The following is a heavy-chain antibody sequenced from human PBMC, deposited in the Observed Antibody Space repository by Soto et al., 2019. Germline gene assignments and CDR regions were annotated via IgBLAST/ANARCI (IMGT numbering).Heavy chain of an antibody. CDR3: AREGVITYDSGGYYNAYYFDY. D-gene: IGHD3-10*01. CDR1: GDSIGRYY. CDR2: VYYTGST. J-gene: IGHJ4*02. Sequence: SETLSLTSSVSGDSIGRYYWSWIRQHPGKGLEWLGYVYYTGSTNYNPALKSRVAISVDPSKSQFSLKLSSVTAADTAVYYCAREGVITYDSGGYYNAYYFDYWGQGALVTVSS. V-gene: IGHV4-59*01.